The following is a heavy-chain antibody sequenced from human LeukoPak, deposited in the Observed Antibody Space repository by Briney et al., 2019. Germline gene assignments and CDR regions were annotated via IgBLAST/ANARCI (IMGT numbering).Heavy chain of an antibody. CDR3: ARVLWNGDYPRFDY. CDR2: IYSGGST. CDR1: GFTVSSNY. J-gene: IGHJ4*02. V-gene: IGHV3-53*01. D-gene: IGHD4-17*01. Sequence: GGSLRLSCAASGFTVSSNYMSWVRQAPGKGLEWISIIYSGGSTYYADSVKGRFTISRDNSRNTLYLQMNSLRAEDTAVYYCARVLWNGDYPRFDYWGQGTLVTVSS.